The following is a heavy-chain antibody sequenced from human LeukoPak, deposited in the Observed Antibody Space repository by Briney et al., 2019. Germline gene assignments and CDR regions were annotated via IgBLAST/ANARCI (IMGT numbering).Heavy chain of an antibody. D-gene: IGHD6-13*01. CDR1: GFTFSSYG. V-gene: IGHV3-30*02. Sequence: GGSLRLSCAASGFTFSSYGMHWVRQAPGKGLEWVAFIRYDGSNKYYADSVKGRFTISRDNSKNTLFLQMNSLRVEDTALYYCAKDQETYRSAIDYWGQGTLVIVSS. CDR2: IRYDGSNK. J-gene: IGHJ4*02. CDR3: AKDQETYRSAIDY.